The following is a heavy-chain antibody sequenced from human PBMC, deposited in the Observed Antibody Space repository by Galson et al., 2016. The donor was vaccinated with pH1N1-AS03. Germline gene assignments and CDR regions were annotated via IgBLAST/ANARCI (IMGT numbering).Heavy chain of an antibody. CDR3: ARSYYFDY. D-gene: IGHD3-10*01. J-gene: IGHJ4*02. Sequence: SVQVSCKASGYTLTRYYMHWVRQAPGQGLEWMGIIDPSGGPTTYAPKFQGRITITTDTSTSTVYMELVSLGSEDTAGYDCARSYYFDYWGQGTLVTVSS. CDR1: GYTLTRYY. CDR2: IDPSGGPT. V-gene: IGHV1-46*01.